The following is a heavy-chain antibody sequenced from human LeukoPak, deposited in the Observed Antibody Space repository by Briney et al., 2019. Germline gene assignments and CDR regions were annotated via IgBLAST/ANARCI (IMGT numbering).Heavy chain of an antibody. D-gene: IGHD3-10*01. CDR3: ARELDGSGSFLDY. CDR2: ISSSSSYI. J-gene: IGHJ4*02. CDR1: GFTFRHYN. Sequence: GGSLRLSCAASGFTFRHYNMNWVRQAPGRGLEWVSFISSSSSYIYYAESVKGRFTSSRDNAKNSLYLQMNSLRAEDTAVYYSARELDGSGSFLDYWGQGTLVTVSS. V-gene: IGHV3-21*01.